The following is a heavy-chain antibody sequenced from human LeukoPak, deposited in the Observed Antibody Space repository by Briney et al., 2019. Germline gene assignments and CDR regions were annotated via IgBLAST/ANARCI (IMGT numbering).Heavy chain of an antibody. Sequence: SETLSLTCAVYGGSFSGYYWSWIRQPPGKGLEWIGEINHSGSTYYNPSLKSRVTISVDTSKNQFSLKLSSVTAADTAVYYCARDLYYYGSGSYYKGSLNWFDPWGQGTLVTVSS. CDR3: ARDLYYYGSGSYYKGSLNWFDP. D-gene: IGHD3-10*01. CDR2: INHSGST. J-gene: IGHJ5*02. V-gene: IGHV4-34*01. CDR1: GGSFSGYY.